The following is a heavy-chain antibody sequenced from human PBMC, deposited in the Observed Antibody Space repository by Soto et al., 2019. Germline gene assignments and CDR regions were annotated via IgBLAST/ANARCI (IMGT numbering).Heavy chain of an antibody. V-gene: IGHV1-69*06. Sequence: SVKVSCKASVGTFSSYAISWVRQAPGQGLEWMGGIIPIFGTANYAQKFQGRVTITADKSTSTAYMELSSLRSEDTAVYYCARGSYSGSYSGAFDIWRQGTMVTVSS. CDR2: IIPIFGTA. J-gene: IGHJ3*02. CDR3: ARGSYSGSYSGAFDI. D-gene: IGHD1-26*01. CDR1: VGTFSSYA.